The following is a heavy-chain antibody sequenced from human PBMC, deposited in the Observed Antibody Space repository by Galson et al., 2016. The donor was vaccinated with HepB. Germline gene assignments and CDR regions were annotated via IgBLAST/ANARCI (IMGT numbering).Heavy chain of an antibody. CDR3: AREKTAGIVEVPAAHYGLDV. CDR1: GDSISSNTC. Sequence: SETLSLTCAVSGDSISSNTCWTWVRQPPGKGLDWIGEICHGGSTNYNPSLKSRVTISVDKSKNHFSLRMSSVTAADTAVYFCAREKTAGIVEVPAAHYGLDVWGQGTTVTVSS. V-gene: IGHV4-4*02. D-gene: IGHD2-2*01. CDR2: ICHGGST. J-gene: IGHJ6*02.